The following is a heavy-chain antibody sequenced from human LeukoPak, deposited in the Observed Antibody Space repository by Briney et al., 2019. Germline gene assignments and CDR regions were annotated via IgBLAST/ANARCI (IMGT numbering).Heavy chain of an antibody. J-gene: IGHJ4*02. V-gene: IGHV3-15*01. CDR1: GFTFSNAR. Sequence: GGSLRLSCAASGFTFSNARMSWVRQAPGKGLEWVGRIKSKTDGGTTDYAAPVKGRFTISRDDSKNTLYLQMNSLKTEDTAVYYCTTPSGRSSWYYFDYWGQGTLVTVSS. CDR2: IKSKTDGGTT. D-gene: IGHD6-13*01. CDR3: TTPSGRSSWYYFDY.